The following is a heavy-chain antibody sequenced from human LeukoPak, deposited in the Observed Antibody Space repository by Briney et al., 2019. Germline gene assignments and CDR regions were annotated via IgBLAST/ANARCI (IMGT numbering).Heavy chain of an antibody. CDR3: AKGSGSYSFDY. D-gene: IGHD3-10*01. V-gene: IGHV3-23*01. J-gene: IGHJ4*02. CDR2: ISGSGGST. CDR1: GFTFSSYS. Sequence: GGSLRLSCEASGFTFSSYSMSWVRQAPGKGLEWVSAISGSGGSTYYADSVKGRFTISRDNSKNTLYLQMNSLRAEDTAVYYCAKGSGSYSFDYWGQGTLVTVSS.